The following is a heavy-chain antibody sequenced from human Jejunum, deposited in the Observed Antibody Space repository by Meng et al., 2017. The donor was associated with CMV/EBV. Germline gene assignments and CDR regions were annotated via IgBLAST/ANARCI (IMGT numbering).Heavy chain of an antibody. CDR3: ARTSRIHNFAF. D-gene: IGHD1-14*01. CDR1: GGSVTSGAYY. Sequence: CTVSGGSVTSGAYYWSWIRQHPGKGLEWIGYIYYNGSTYYNPSLKSPVTISLDTSRNQFSLKLSSVTAADTAVYYCARTSRIHNFAFWGQGTLVTVSS. V-gene: IGHV4-31*01. J-gene: IGHJ4*02. CDR2: IYYNGST.